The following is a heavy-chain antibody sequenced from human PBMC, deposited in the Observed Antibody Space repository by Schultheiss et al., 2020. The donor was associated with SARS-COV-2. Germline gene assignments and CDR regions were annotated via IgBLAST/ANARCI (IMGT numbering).Heavy chain of an antibody. CDR1: GGSISSYY. V-gene: IGHV4-4*07. D-gene: IGHD3-10*01. CDR2: IYTSGST. CDR3: ARSDVGTYYYGSGSPYWYFDL. J-gene: IGHJ2*01. Sequence: SETLSLTCTVSGGSISSYYWSWIRQPAGKGLEWIGRIYTSGSTNYNPSLKSRVTMSVDTSKNQFSLKLSSVTAADTAVYYCARSDVGTYYYGSGSPYWYFDLWGRGTLVTVSS.